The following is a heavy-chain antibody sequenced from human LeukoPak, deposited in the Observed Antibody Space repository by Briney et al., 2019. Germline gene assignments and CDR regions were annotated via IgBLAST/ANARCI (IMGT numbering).Heavy chain of an antibody. Sequence: SLRLSSAPSVFTLSDDGMHSGRHAPPKGRECGALISYDGGNKFYADSVSDRFTIPTDNPRNTLFLQMNRLRIEDTAVYYCAKVFAVRGARRPKDYWGKGTLVIVSS. D-gene: IGHD3-10*01. J-gene: IGHJ4*02. CDR3: AKVFAVRGARRPKDY. V-gene: IGHV3-30*18. CDR2: ISYDGGNK. CDR1: VFTLSDDG.